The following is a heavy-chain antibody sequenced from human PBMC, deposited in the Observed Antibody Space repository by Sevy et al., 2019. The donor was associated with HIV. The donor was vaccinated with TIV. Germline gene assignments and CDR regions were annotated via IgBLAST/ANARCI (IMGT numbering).Heavy chain of an antibody. D-gene: IGHD3-10*01. CDR1: GFTFSTYS. V-gene: IGHV3-21*01. J-gene: IGHJ6*02. CDR2: ISSSSNYI. Sequence: GGSLRLSCAASGFTFSTYSMDWVRQAPGKGLEWVSSISSSSNYIYYADSLKGRFTISRDNAKNSLYLQMNSLRADDTAVYYCARDGARITMVQGVMAYYHGMDVRGQGTTVTVSS. CDR3: ARDGARITMVQGVMAYYHGMDV.